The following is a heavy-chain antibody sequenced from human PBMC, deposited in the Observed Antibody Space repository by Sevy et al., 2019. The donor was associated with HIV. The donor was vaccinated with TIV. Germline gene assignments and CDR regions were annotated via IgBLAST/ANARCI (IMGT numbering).Heavy chain of an antibody. CDR3: ARDTDSSSWYDYYYYGMDV. J-gene: IGHJ6*02. Sequence: GGSLRLSCAASGFTFSSYSMNWVRQAPGKGLEWVSSISSSSSYIYYADSVKGRFTISRDNAKNSLYLQMNSLRAEDMDVYYCARDTDSSSWYDYYYYGMDVWGQGTTVTVSS. CDR2: ISSSSSYI. CDR1: GFTFSSYS. D-gene: IGHD6-13*01. V-gene: IGHV3-21*01.